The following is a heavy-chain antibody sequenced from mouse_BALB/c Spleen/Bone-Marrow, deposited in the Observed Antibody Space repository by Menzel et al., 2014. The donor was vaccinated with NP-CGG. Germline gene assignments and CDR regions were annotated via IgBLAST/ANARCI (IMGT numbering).Heavy chain of an antibody. Sequence: QVQLQQSGAELVKPGASVKLSCKASGYTFTSYWMHWVKQRPGQGLEWIGEINPSNGRTNYNEKFKSKATLTVDKSSSTAYMQLSSLTSDDSAVNYCSLYYYGSLDYWGQGTTLTVSS. V-gene: IGHV1S81*02. CDR1: GYTFTSYW. CDR2: INPSNGRT. CDR3: SLYYYGSLDY. D-gene: IGHD1-1*01. J-gene: IGHJ2*01.